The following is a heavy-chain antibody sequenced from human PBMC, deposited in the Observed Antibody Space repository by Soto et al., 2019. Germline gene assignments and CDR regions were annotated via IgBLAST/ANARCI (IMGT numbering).Heavy chain of an antibody. V-gene: IGHV5-51*01. CDR1: GYSFTSYW. Sequence: PGESLKISCKGSGYSFTSYWIGWVRQMPGKGLEWMGIIYPGDSDTRYSPSFQGQVTISADKSISTAYLQWSSLKASDTAMYYCARLSITIFGVVIMYFDYWGQGPLVTV. J-gene: IGHJ4*02. CDR2: IYPGDSDT. CDR3: ARLSITIFGVVIMYFDY. D-gene: IGHD3-3*01.